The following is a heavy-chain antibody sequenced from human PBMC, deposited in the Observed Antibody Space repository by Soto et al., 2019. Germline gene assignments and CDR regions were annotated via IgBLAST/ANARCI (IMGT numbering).Heavy chain of an antibody. CDR1: GGSISSTKW. CDR3: AKVWDFSSGWIDC. Sequence: VQLQESGPGLVKPSGTLSLTCAVSGGSISSTKWWRGVRQPPGKGLEWIGEIYHSGSTNYNPSLKSRVSISVDESKNQFSLKLSSVTAADTAVYYCAKVWDFSSGWIDCWGQGTLVTVSS. CDR2: IYHSGST. V-gene: IGHV4-4*02. D-gene: IGHD6-19*01. J-gene: IGHJ4*02.